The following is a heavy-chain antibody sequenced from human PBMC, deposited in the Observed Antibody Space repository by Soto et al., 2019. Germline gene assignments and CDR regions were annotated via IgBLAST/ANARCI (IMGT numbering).Heavy chain of an antibody. CDR3: ARAFVPAFDI. J-gene: IGHJ3*02. Sequence: SETLSLTCTVPGGSISSGGYYWSWIRQHPGKGLEWIGYIYYSGSTYYNPSLKSRATISVDTSKNQFSLKLSSVTAADTAVYYCARAFVPAFDIWGQGTMVTVS. CDR2: IYYSGST. D-gene: IGHD3-16*02. V-gene: IGHV4-31*03. CDR1: GGSISSGGYY.